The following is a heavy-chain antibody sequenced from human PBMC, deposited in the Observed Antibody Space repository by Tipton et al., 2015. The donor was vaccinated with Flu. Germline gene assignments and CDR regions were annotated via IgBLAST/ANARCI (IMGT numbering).Heavy chain of an antibody. D-gene: IGHD4-17*01. CDR1: GGSFSGYY. J-gene: IGHJ5*02. V-gene: IGHV4-34*10. CDR3: ARDYGDLNWFDP. CDR2: INHSGSI. Sequence: TLSLTCAVYGGSFSGYYWSWIRQPPGKGLEWIGEINHSGSINYNPSLKSRVTMSLDTSKNQFSLKMSSVTAADTAMYYCARDYGDLNWFDPWGQGTLVTVSS.